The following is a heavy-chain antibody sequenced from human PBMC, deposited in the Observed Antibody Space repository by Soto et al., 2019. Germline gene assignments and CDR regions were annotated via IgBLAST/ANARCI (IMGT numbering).Heavy chain of an antibody. CDR2: IYYSGST. Sequence: SETLSLTCTGSGGSISSYYWSWIRQPPGKGLECIGYIYYSGSTNYNPSLKSRVTISVDTSKNQFSLKLSSVTAADTAVYYCARSGYDFWSGSYSSGRTGLDVWGKGTTVTVSS. V-gene: IGHV4-59*08. CDR1: GGSISSYY. CDR3: ARSGYDFWSGSYSSGRTGLDV. J-gene: IGHJ6*04. D-gene: IGHD3-3*01.